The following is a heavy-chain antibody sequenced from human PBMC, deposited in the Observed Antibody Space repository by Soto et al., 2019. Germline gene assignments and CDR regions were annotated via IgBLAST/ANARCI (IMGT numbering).Heavy chain of an antibody. CDR2: IIPIFGTA. V-gene: IGHV1-69*13. CDR1: GGTFSSYA. J-gene: IGHJ4*02. D-gene: IGHD1-26*01. CDR3: ARPRAESRSGSYSSDFDY. Sequence: SVKVSCKASGGTFSSYAISWVRQAPGQGLEWMGGIIPIFGTANYAQKFQGRVTITADESTSTAYMELSSLRSEDTAVYYCARPRAESRSGSYSSDFDYWGQGTLVTVSS.